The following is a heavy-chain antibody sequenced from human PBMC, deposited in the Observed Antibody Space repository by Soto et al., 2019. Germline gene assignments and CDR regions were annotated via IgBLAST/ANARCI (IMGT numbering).Heavy chain of an antibody. J-gene: IGHJ4*02. Sequence: QVQLQESGPGLVKPSETLSLTSAVSGCSISNYYWSWIRQPPGKGLEWIAYIYYSGNTNYNPSLKSRFTISLYTSMNQFSLKLCSVPTADTAVYYGARGPSRGTQVFDYWGQGTLVTVSS. CDR1: GCSISNYY. CDR2: IYYSGNT. V-gene: IGHV4-59*01. CDR3: ARGPSRGTQVFDY.